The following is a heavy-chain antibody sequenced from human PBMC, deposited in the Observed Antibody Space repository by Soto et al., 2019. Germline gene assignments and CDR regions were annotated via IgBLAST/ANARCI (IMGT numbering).Heavy chain of an antibody. CDR1: GGTFSTSA. D-gene: IGHD1-1*01. Sequence: QVQLVQSGAEVKKPGSSVKVSCKSSGGTFSTSAISWVRQAPGQGLEWVGGIMPVFPTPDYAQNFQGRVTITADESTTTAYLELTSLRADDTAVYYCARDKDRLQLGGNYYYILDVWGQGTAITVSS. V-gene: IGHV1-69*12. CDR3: ARDKDRLQLGGNYYYILDV. J-gene: IGHJ6*02. CDR2: IMPVFPTP.